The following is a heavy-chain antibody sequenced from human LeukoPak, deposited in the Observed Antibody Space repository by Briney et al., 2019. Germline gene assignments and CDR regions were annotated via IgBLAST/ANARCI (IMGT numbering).Heavy chain of an antibody. J-gene: IGHJ4*02. CDR3: AKGRYSYGSGVDY. D-gene: IGHD5-18*01. V-gene: IGHV3-43*02. CDR2: ISGNGGST. Sequence: GGSLRLSCAASGFTFDDYAMHWVRRAPGKGLEWVSLISGNGGSTYYADSVKGRFTISRDNSKNSLYLQMNSLITEDTALYYCAKGRYSYGSGVDYWGQGTLVTVSS. CDR1: GFTFDDYA.